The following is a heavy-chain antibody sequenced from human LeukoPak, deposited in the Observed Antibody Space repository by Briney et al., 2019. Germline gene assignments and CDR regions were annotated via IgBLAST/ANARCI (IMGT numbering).Heavy chain of an antibody. D-gene: IGHD3-22*01. J-gene: IGHJ4*02. Sequence: PSETLSLTCSVYGGSFSGYYWSWIRQPPGKGLEWIGEINHSGSTNYNPSLKTRLTLSVDPSKNQFSLKLSSVTAADTPLYYCARHNWPYYYDSSGYFPFFDYWGQGTLVTVSS. CDR3: ARHNWPYYYDSSGYFPFFDY. CDR2: INHSGST. V-gene: IGHV4-34*01. CDR1: GGSFSGYY.